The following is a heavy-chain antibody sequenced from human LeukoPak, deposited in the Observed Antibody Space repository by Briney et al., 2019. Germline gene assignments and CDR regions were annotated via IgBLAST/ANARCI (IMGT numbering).Heavy chain of an antibody. V-gene: IGHV1-46*01. CDR2: INPSGGGT. CDR1: GYTFTSYY. D-gene: IGHD1-26*01. J-gene: IGHJ3*02. CDR3: ARDRGSYRAFDI. Sequence: ASVEVSCKASGYTFTSYYFHWVRQAPGQGLEWMGRINPSGGGTSYAQKFQGRVTMTRDTSTSTVYMEVSSLRSEDTAVYYCARDRGSYRAFDIWGQGTMVTVSS.